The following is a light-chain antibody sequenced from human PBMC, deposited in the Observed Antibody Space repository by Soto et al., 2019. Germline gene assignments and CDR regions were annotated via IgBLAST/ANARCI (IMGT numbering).Light chain of an antibody. Sequence: QSVLTQPASVSGSPGQSITVSCTGTSSDVGGYNYVSWYQHHPGKAPKLMIYEVTKRPSGVPDRFSGSKSGNTASLTVSGLQAEDEADYYCSSYGGSNNYVFGTGTKVTV. V-gene: IGLV2-8*01. J-gene: IGLJ1*01. CDR2: EVT. CDR1: SSDVGGYNY. CDR3: SSYGGSNNYV.